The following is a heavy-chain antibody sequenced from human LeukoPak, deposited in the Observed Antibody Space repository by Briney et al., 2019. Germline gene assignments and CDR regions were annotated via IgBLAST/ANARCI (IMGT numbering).Heavy chain of an antibody. J-gene: IGHJ4*02. CDR1: ELIFSDYA. CDR2: ISSSSSTI. V-gene: IGHV3-48*01. D-gene: IGHD3-22*01. CDR3: AYGSGYPPACDY. Sequence: QTGGSLRLSCAASELIFSDYAIHWVRQAPGKGLEWVSYISSSSSTIYYADSVKGRFTISRDNAKNSLYLQMNSLRAEDTAVYYCAYGSGYPPACDYWGQGTLVTVSS.